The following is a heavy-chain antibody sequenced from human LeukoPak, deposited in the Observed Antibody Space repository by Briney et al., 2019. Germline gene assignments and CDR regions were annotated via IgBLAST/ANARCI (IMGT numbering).Heavy chain of an antibody. D-gene: IGHD3-10*01. V-gene: IGHV4-34*01. Sequence: PSETLSLTCAVYGRSFSGYYWSWIRQPPGKGQEWIGEINHSGSTNYNPSLKSRVTISVDTSKNQFSLKLSSVTAADTAVYYCARGHWCGELPYWGQGTLVTVSP. CDR1: GRSFSGYY. J-gene: IGHJ4*02. CDR3: ARGHWCGELPY. CDR2: INHSGST.